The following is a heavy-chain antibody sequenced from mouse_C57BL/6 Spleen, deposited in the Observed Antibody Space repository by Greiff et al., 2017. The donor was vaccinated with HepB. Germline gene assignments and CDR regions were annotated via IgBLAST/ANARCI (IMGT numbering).Heavy chain of an antibody. CDR1: GFTFSDYY. CDR3: ARDRDYGAMDY. V-gene: IGHV5-16*01. J-gene: IGHJ4*01. D-gene: IGHD2-4*01. CDR2: INYDGSST. Sequence: EVKLMESEGGLVQPGSSMKLSCTASGFTFSDYYMAWVRQVPEKGLEWVANINYDGSSTYYLDSLKSRFIISRDNAKNILYLQMSSLKSEDTATYYCARDRDYGAMDYWGQGTSVTVSS.